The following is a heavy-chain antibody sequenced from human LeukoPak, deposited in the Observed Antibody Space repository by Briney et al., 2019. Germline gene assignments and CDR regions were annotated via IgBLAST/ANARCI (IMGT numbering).Heavy chain of an antibody. V-gene: IGHV1-69*06. CDR2: IIPIFGTA. Sequence: SVKVSCKASGGTFSSYAISWVRQAPGQGLEWMGGIIPIFGTANYAQKFQGRVTITADKSTSTAYMELSSLRSEDTAVYYCARGWDYGGNGPPFDYWGQGTLVTVSS. CDR1: GGTFSSYA. CDR3: ARGWDYGGNGPPFDY. D-gene: IGHD4-23*01. J-gene: IGHJ4*02.